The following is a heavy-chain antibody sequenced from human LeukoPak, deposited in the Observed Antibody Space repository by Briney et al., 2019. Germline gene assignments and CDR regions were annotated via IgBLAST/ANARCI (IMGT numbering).Heavy chain of an antibody. V-gene: IGHV3-23*01. J-gene: IGHJ4*02. CDR3: AKGSYGSGSYYNQDYFDY. D-gene: IGHD3-10*01. CDR2: ISGSGGST. CDR1: GFTFSSYG. Sequence: GGSLRLSCAASGFTFSSYGMSWVRQAPGKGPEWVSAISGSGGSTYYADPVKGRFTISRDNSKNTLYLQMTSPRAEDTAVYYCAKGSYGSGSYYNQDYFDYWGQGTLVTVSS.